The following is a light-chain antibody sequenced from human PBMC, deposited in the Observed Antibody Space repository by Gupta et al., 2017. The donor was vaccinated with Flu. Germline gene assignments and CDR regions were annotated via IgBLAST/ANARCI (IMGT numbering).Light chain of an antibody. Sequence: QKFTISCSGARSNIGSNFVSWDQHLPGTAPKLLIYDSNNRPSGIPDRFSASKSDTSATLVIAGLQTGDEAIYYCGTWESGLRFVFGTGTNVTVL. V-gene: IGLV1-51*01. J-gene: IGLJ1*01. CDR2: DSN. CDR1: RSNIGSNF. CDR3: GTWESGLRFV.